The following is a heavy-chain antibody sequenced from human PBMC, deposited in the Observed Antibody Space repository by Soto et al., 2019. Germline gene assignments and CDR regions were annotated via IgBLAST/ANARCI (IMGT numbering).Heavy chain of an antibody. Sequence: QVQLVQSGAEVKKPGASVQVSCKASGYTFTSYAMHWVRQAPGQRLEWMGWINAGNGNTKYSQKFQGRVTITRDTSASTAYMELSSLRSEDTAVYYCAREVTIFGVVIIGVGAFDIWGQGTMVTVSS. J-gene: IGHJ3*02. CDR1: GYTFTSYA. CDR2: INAGNGNT. D-gene: IGHD3-3*01. V-gene: IGHV1-3*01. CDR3: AREVTIFGVVIIGVGAFDI.